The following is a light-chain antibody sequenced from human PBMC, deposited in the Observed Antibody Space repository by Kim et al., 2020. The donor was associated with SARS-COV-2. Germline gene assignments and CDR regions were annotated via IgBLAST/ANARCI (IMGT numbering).Light chain of an antibody. CDR2: EVS. CDR3: SSYAGTNEVI. Sequence: GQSVTISCTGTSSDVGGYKYVPWYQQHPGKAPKLMIYEVSKRPSGVPDRFSGSKSGNTASLTVSGLQAEDDADYYCSSYAGTNEVIFGGGTQLTVL. V-gene: IGLV2-8*01. CDR1: SSDVGGYKY. J-gene: IGLJ2*01.